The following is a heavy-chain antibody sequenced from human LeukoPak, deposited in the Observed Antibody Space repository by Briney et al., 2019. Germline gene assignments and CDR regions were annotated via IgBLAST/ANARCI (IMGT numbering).Heavy chain of an antibody. CDR3: AKASAHDIDPFDS. V-gene: IGHV3-23*01. CDR2: ISGSGANT. CDR1: GFTFSSYA. Sequence: PGRSLRLSCAASGFTFSSYAMNWVRQAPGKGLEWVSGISGSGANTFYADSVTGRFIISRDNSKDTLNLQMNSLRVEDTAVYYCAKASAHDIDPFDSWGQGTLVTVSS. J-gene: IGHJ4*02.